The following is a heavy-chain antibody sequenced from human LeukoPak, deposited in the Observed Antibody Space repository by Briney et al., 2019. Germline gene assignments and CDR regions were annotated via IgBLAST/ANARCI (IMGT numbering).Heavy chain of an antibody. CDR1: GGTFSSYA. D-gene: IGHD3-22*01. CDR2: IIPIFGTA. J-gene: IGHJ3*02. Sequence: GASVKVSCKASGGTFSSYAISWVRQAPGQGLEWMGGIIPIFGTASYAQKFQGRVTMTRDTSTSTVYMELSSLRSEDTAVYYCARDYAQVHGITMIVVQDDAFDIWGQGTMVTVSS. V-gene: IGHV1-69*05. CDR3: ARDYAQVHGITMIVVQDDAFDI.